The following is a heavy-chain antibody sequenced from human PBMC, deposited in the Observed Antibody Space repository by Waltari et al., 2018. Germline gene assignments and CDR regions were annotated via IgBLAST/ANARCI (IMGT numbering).Heavy chain of an antibody. D-gene: IGHD5-18*01. CDR2: IRYDGSNK. CDR1: GFTFSSYG. Sequence: QVQLVESGGGVVQPGGSLRLSCAASGFTFSSYGMHWVRQAPGKGLEWVAFIRYDGSNKYYADSVKGRFTISRDNSKNTLYLQMNSLRAEDTAVYYCAKDQGYSYTLGYYYYYGMDVWGQGTTVTVSS. J-gene: IGHJ6*02. CDR3: AKDQGYSYTLGYYYYYGMDV. V-gene: IGHV3-30*02.